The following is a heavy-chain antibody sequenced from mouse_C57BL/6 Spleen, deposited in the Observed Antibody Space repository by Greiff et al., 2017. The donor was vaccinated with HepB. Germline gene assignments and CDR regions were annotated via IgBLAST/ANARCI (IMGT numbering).Heavy chain of an antibody. J-gene: IGHJ4*01. Sequence: EVQLQQSGPELVKPGASVKISCKASGYSFTGYYMNWVKQSPEKSLEWIGDINPNNGGTSYNQKFKGKATLTVDKSSSTAYMELRSLTSEDSAVYYCARRSNWNYAMDYWGQGTSVTVSS. CDR3: ARRSNWNYAMDY. CDR1: GYSFTGYY. D-gene: IGHD2-5*01. CDR2: INPNNGGT. V-gene: IGHV1-26*01.